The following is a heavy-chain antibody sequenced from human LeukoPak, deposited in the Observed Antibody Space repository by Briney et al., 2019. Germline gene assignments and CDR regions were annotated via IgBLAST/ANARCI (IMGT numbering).Heavy chain of an antibody. Sequence: PSETLSLTCAVSGYSISSGFYWGWIRQTLGKGLEWIASMFHSGSTYYNPSLKTRVAISVGTSKNQFSLKLTSVTAADTAIYYCARDSGTYHTLNSWGQGTLVTVSS. CDR2: MFHSGST. D-gene: IGHD1-26*01. CDR1: GYSISSGFY. V-gene: IGHV4-38-2*02. CDR3: ARDSGTYHTLNS. J-gene: IGHJ5*02.